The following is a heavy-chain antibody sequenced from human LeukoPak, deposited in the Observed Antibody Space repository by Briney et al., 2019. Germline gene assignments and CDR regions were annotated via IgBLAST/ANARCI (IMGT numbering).Heavy chain of an antibody. CDR1: GFIFTRNS. V-gene: IGHV3-21*01. CDR3: ARGPSGYHNT. J-gene: IGHJ4*02. Sequence: GGSLRLSCAASGFIFTRNSMNWVRQAPGKGLEWVSSISSSSSYIYYADTVKGRFTISRDNAKNSLYLQMNSLRAEDTAVYYCARGPSGYHNTGGQGTLVTVSS. CDR2: ISSSSSYI. D-gene: IGHD5-12*01.